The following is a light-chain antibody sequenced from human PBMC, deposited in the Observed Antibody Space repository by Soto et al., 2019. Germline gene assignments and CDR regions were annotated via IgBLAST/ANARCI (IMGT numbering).Light chain of an antibody. CDR3: RQRSNWPPIT. CDR2: DAS. CDR1: QCVSGY. Sequence: PGERATLLCRASQCVSGYLAWYQQKPGQAPRLLIYDASNRATGIPARFSGSGSVTDFTLTISSLEPEDFAVYYCRQRSNWPPITFGQGTRLDMK. V-gene: IGKV3-11*01. J-gene: IGKJ5*01.